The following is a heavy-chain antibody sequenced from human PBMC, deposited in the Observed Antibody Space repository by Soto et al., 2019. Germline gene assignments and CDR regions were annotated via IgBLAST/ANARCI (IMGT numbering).Heavy chain of an antibody. CDR1: GDTFRSYV. J-gene: IGHJ6*02. Sequence: SVKVSCKASGDTFRSYVVSWVRQAPGQGLEWMGGFIPLFDAAKYAQKFQGRVAISADGSTNTAYMELSSLRSEDTAVYYCATNNYYFDSSGNYRLGGLSGMDVWGQGTTVTVSS. CDR2: FIPLFDAA. D-gene: IGHD3-22*01. CDR3: ATNNYYFDSSGNYRLGGLSGMDV. V-gene: IGHV1-69*13.